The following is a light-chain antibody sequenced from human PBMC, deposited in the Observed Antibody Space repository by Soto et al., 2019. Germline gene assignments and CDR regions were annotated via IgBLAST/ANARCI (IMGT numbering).Light chain of an antibody. CDR1: SSDVGGYNY. CDR3: DSYTSSRAYV. Sequence: ALTQPASVSGSPGQSITISCTGTSSDVGGYNYVSWYQQQSGKAPKLIIHEVSNRPSGVSNRFSGSKSGNTASLTISGLQAEDEADYYCDSYTSSRAYVFGIGTKVTVL. CDR2: EVS. J-gene: IGLJ1*01. V-gene: IGLV2-14*01.